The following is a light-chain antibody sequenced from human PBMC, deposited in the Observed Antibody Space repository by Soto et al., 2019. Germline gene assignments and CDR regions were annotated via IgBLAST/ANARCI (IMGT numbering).Light chain of an antibody. CDR2: DTS. Sequence: DIQMTQSPSTLSASVGDRVTITCRASQSISSWLAWYQQKPGKAPKRLIYDTSSLESGVKSRFSGSGSGTEFTLTISSRQPDDFATYYCHQYNSYSWTLGHGTKVEI. CDR3: HQYNSYSWT. V-gene: IGKV1-5*01. J-gene: IGKJ1*01. CDR1: QSISSW.